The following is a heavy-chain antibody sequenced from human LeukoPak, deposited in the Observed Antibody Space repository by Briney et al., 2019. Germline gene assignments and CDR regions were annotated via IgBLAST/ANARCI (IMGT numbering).Heavy chain of an antibody. J-gene: IGHJ4*02. CDR1: GGSFSGYY. D-gene: IGHD6-19*01. V-gene: IGHV4-34*01. Sequence: SETLSLTCAVYGGSFSGYYWSWIRQPPGKGLEWIGEINHSGSTNYNPSLKSRVTISVDTSKNQFSLKLSSVTAADTAVYYCASLQDTIAVAGTVFDHWGQGTLVTVSS. CDR3: ASLQDTIAVAGTVFDH. CDR2: INHSGST.